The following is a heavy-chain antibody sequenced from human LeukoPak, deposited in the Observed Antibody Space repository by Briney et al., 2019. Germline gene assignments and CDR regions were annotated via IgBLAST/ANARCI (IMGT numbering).Heavy chain of an antibody. CDR2: IYYSGRT. V-gene: IGHV4-39*01. CDR1: GDSVSRSASY. Sequence: SETLSLTCSVSGDSVSRSASYWDWIRQPPGKGLEWIVTIYYSGRTYYSPSLKSRVTMSVDPSNNLFSQNLRAVTAAETAFYYCARRRYYDGSGYLEWGQGTLLSVSS. CDR3: ARRRYYDGSGYLE. D-gene: IGHD3-22*01. J-gene: IGHJ1*01.